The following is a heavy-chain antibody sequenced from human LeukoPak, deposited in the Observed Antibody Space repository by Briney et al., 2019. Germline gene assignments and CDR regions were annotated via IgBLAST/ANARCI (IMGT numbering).Heavy chain of an antibody. V-gene: IGHV3-23*01. CDR1: GFTFTGYA. D-gene: IGHD2-21*01. Sequence: GGSLRLSCAASGFTFTGYAMSWVRQAPGKGLEWVSAISGSGHSTDYADSVKGRFTISRDNSKNTLYLQMNSLRAEDTAVYYCAKESSLLVLWSGHYFDSWGQETLATVPP. J-gene: IGHJ4*02. CDR3: AKESSLLVLWSGHYFDS. CDR2: ISGSGHST.